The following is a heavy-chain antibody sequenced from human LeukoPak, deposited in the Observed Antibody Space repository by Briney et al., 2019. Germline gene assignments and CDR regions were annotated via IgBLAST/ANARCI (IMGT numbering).Heavy chain of an antibody. CDR1: GFTFSSHA. Sequence: GGSLRLSCAASGFTFSSHAMSWVRQAPGKGLEWVSGISGSGATINYADSVKGQSTISRDNSKNTLYLQMNSLRAEDTALYYCAKSPGYSIATWFDPWGQGTLVTVSS. CDR3: AKSPGYSIATWFDP. J-gene: IGHJ5*02. CDR2: ISGSGATI. V-gene: IGHV3-23*01. D-gene: IGHD1-26*01.